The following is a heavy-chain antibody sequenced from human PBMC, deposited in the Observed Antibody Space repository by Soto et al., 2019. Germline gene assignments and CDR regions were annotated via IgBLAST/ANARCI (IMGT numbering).Heavy chain of an antibody. CDR3: ARTITGYFWAGAY. V-gene: IGHV3-23*01. D-gene: IGHD1-1*01. J-gene: IGHJ4*02. CDR2: IGGSGVNT. Sequence: EVQLSESGGGLAQPGGSLRLSCAASGFTFNMYAMSWVRQAPGKGLEWVSGIGGSGVNTYYADFVKGRFTISRDNSKNTLYLQMDSLRAEDTAIYYCARTITGYFWAGAYWGQGTLVTVSS. CDR1: GFTFNMYA.